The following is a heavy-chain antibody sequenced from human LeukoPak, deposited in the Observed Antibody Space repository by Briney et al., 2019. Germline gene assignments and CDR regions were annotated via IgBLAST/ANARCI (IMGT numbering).Heavy chain of an antibody. J-gene: IGHJ3*02. CDR1: GGSIISSNHY. D-gene: IGHD3-22*01. Sequence: ASETLSLTCTVSGGSIISSNHYWGWTRQPPGKGLEWFGSISYSGGTAYNPSPRSRVTISVDTSKNQFSLKVNSVTAADTAVYYCAREVEYYDSSGYRPHAFDIWGQGTLVTVSS. CDR2: ISYSGGT. V-gene: IGHV4-39*02. CDR3: AREVEYYDSSGYRPHAFDI.